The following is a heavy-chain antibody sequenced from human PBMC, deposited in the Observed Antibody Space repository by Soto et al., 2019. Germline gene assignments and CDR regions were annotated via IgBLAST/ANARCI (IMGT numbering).Heavy chain of an antibody. Sequence: QVQLVQSGAEVKKPGSSVKVSCKASGGTFSSYTISWVRQAPGQGLEWMGRIIPILGIANYAQKFQGRVTITADISTSTAYMELSSLRSEDTAVYYCARQSIFPPPIWDYYYYMDVWGKGTTVTVSS. J-gene: IGHJ6*03. CDR3: ARQSIFPPPIWDYYYYMDV. CDR2: IIPILGIA. CDR1: GGTFSSYT. D-gene: IGHD3-16*01. V-gene: IGHV1-69*02.